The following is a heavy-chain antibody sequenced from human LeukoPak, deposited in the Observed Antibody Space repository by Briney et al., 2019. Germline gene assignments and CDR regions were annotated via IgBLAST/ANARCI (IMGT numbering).Heavy chain of an antibody. Sequence: PSETLSLTCTVSGGSISSGDYYWSWIRQPPGKGLEWIGYIYYSGSTYYNPSLKSRVTISVDTSKNQFSLKLSSVTAADTAVYYCARGGSSWYFDCWGQGTLVTVSS. CDR2: IYYSGST. D-gene: IGHD6-13*01. CDR1: GGSISSGDYY. J-gene: IGHJ4*02. V-gene: IGHV4-30-4*01. CDR3: ARGGSSWYFDC.